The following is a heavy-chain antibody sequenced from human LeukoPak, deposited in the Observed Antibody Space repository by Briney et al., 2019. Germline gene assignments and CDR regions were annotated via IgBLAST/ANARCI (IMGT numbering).Heavy chain of an antibody. CDR2: ISGSGGST. J-gene: IGHJ3*02. CDR3: AKDLAHYYDSTPDGDAFDI. V-gene: IGHV3-23*01. D-gene: IGHD3-22*01. CDR1: GFTFSSYA. Sequence: GGSLRLSCAASGFTFSSYAMSWVRQAPGKGLEWVSAISGSGGSTYYADSVKGRFTISRDNSKNTLYLQMNSLRAEDTAVYYCAKDLAHYYDSTPDGDAFDIWGQGTMVTVSS.